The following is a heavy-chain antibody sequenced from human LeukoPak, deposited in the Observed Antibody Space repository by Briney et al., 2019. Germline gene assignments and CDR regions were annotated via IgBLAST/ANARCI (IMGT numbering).Heavy chain of an antibody. CDR1: GYTFTSYG. CDR3: ARAYCSSTSCYFYYYYYYMDV. V-gene: IGHV1-18*01. CDR2: ISAYNGNT. Sequence: GASVKVSCKASGYTFTSYGISWVRQAPGQGLEWMGWISAYNGNTNYAQKLQGRVTMTTDTSTSTAYMELRSLRSDDTAVYYCARAYCSSTSCYFYYYYYYMDVWGKGTTVTVSS. D-gene: IGHD2-2*01. J-gene: IGHJ6*03.